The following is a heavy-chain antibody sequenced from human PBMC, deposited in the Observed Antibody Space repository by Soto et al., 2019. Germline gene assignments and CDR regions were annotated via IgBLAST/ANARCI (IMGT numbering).Heavy chain of an antibody. CDR3: VSERGEGDTAVAGKGFDY. D-gene: IGHD6-19*01. CDR1: GGAFSSYA. CDR2: IIPIFGTA. J-gene: IGHJ4*02. Sequence: GASVKVSCKASGGAFSSYAISWVRQAPGQGLEWMGGIIPIFGTANYAQKFQGRVTITADESTSTAYMELSSLRSEDTAVYYCVSERGEGDTAVAGKGFDYWGQGTLVTVSS. V-gene: IGHV1-69*13.